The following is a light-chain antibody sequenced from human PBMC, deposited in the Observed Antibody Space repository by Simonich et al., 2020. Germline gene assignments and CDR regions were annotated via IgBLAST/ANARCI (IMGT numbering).Light chain of an antibody. J-gene: IGKJ1*01. V-gene: IGKV4-1*01. CDR2: WAS. CDR1: QSVLYSSNNKNY. CDR3: QQYYSTPRT. Sequence: DIVMTQSPDSLALSLGERATINCKSSQSVLYSSNNKNYLAWYQQKPGQPPKLLIYWASTRESGVPDRFSGSGSGIDFTLTISSLQAEDVAVYYCQQYYSTPRTFGQGTKLEIK.